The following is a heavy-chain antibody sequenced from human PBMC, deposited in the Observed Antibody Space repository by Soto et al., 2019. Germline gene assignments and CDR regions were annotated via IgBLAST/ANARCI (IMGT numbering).Heavy chain of an antibody. CDR1: RDTFNKYA. Sequence: QVQLVQSGAEVKKPGSSVKVSCKTSRDTFNKYAFNWVRQAPGQGLEWMGWIIPIFSSRNYAEKFQGRVTITADDSTSTAYMELRSLRFEDTAVDYCARGETHLGVWGQGTTVTVS. J-gene: IGHJ6*02. CDR2: IIPIFSSR. CDR3: ARGETHLGV. V-gene: IGHV1-69*01.